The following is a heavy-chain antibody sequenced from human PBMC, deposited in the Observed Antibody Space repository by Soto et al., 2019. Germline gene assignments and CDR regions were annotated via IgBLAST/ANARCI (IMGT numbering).Heavy chain of an antibody. CDR3: ARESEDLTSNFDY. Sequence: PGGSLRLSCAASGFTFTRYSMNWVRQAPGKGLEWVSSISSTTSYIYYADSMKGRFTVSRDNAKNSVYLEMNSLSAEDTALYYCARESEDLTSNFDYWGQGTLVTVSS. V-gene: IGHV3-21*01. CDR1: GFTFTRYS. CDR2: ISSTTSYI. J-gene: IGHJ4*02.